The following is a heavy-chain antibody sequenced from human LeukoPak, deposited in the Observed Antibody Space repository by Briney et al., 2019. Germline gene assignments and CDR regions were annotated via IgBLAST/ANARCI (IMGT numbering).Heavy chain of an antibody. CDR1: GFTFSSYA. CDR2: ISYDGSNK. V-gene: IGHV3-30*01. D-gene: IGHD1-26*01. CDR3: ARSQGSYYEYYFDY. Sequence: PGRSLRLSRAASGFTFSSYAMHWVRQAPGKGLEWVAVISYDGSNKYYADSVKGRFTISRDNSKNTLYLQMNSLRAEDTAVYYCARSQGSYYEYYFDYWGQGTLVTVSS. J-gene: IGHJ4*02.